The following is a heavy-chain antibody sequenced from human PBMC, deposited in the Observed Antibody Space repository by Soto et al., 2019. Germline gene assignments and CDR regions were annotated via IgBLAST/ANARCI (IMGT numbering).Heavy chain of an antibody. Sequence: QVQLQESGPGLVKPSETLSLTCTVSGGSISSYYWSWVRQPPGKGLEWIGYIYYSGTTNYNPSLERRVTISVDTSKTQVYLTLSSVTAADTAVYYCARHPGSGWHRPYSFDYWGQGTQVTVSS. CDR3: ARHPGSGWHRPYSFDY. CDR2: IYYSGTT. D-gene: IGHD6-19*01. V-gene: IGHV4-59*01. CDR1: GGSISSYY. J-gene: IGHJ4*02.